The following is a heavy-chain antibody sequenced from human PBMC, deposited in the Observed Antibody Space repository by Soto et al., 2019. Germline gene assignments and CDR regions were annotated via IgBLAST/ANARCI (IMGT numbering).Heavy chain of an antibody. CDR2: IYPGDSDT. CDR1: GYSFASSW. Sequence: EVQLVQSGAEVKKPGESLKISCKGSGYSFASSWIGWVRQMPEKGLEWLGIIYPGDSDTRYSPSFQSQVTISVDKSINTAYLQWSSLKASDTAMYFCARHAAGNYYDSSGSQVWYFDLWGRGTLVTVSS. D-gene: IGHD3-22*01. V-gene: IGHV5-51*01. J-gene: IGHJ2*01. CDR3: ARHAAGNYYDSSGSQVWYFDL.